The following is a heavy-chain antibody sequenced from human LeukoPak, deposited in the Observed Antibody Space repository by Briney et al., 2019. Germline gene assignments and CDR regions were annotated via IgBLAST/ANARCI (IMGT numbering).Heavy chain of an antibody. D-gene: IGHD5-18*01. J-gene: IGHJ6*02. CDR1: GFTFSSYA. CDR3: AKDDQGMRGYSYGPTTYYYYGMDV. CDR2: ISGSGGST. V-gene: IGHV3-23*01. Sequence: GGSLRLSCAASGFTFSSYAMSWVRQAPGKGLEWVSAISGSGGSTYYADSVKGRFTISRDNSMNTVYLQMNSLRAEDTAVYYCAKDDQGMRGYSYGPTTYYYYGMDVWGQGTTVTVSS.